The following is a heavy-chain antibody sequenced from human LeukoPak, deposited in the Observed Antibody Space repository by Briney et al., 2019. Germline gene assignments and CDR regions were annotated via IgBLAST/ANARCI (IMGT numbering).Heavy chain of an antibody. V-gene: IGHV1-18*01. CDR1: GYTSTDYG. CDR2: ISIDNGKI. CDR3: GRDSGYCSSWLWE. Sequence: ASVKVSCKASGYTSTDYGITWVRQAPGQGLEWIGWISIDNGKIEYAQKFQGRVTVITDASTTTTYMELRSLTSDDTAMYYCGRDSGYCSSWLWEWGQGTLVTVSS. J-gene: IGHJ4*02. D-gene: IGHD6-13*01.